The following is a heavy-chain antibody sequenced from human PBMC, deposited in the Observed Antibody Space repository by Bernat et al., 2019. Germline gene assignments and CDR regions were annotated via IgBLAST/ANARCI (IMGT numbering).Heavy chain of an antibody. J-gene: IGHJ4*02. Sequence: EVQLVESGGGLVKPGGSLRLSCAASGFTFSSYEMNWVRQAPGKGLEWLSYISSSGSVTYYADSVKGRFSISRDNAKNSLYLQMNSLRAEDTALYFCAREPPDYCSGTSCYAFHYFDYWGQGTLVTVSS. CDR2: ISSSGSVT. D-gene: IGHD2-2*01. CDR1: GFTFSSYE. CDR3: AREPPDYCSGTSCYAFHYFDY. V-gene: IGHV3-48*03.